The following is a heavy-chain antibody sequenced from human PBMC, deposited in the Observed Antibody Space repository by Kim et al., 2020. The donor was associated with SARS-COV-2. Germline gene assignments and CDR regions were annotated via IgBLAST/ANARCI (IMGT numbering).Heavy chain of an antibody. CDR3: ARHSRISLKHLDF. CDR2: ISPTDSDT. J-gene: IGHJ4*02. V-gene: IGHV5-51*01. CDR1: GYSFTTYW. Sequence: GESLKISCQGSGYSFTTYWIGWVRQMPGKGLEWMGFISPTDSDTTYSPSFQGQVTISVDKSISTAYLQWSSLKASDTAMYYCARHSRISLKHLDFWGQGTLVTVSS.